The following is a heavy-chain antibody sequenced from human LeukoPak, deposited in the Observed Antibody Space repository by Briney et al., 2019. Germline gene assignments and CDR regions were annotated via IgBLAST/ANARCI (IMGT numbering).Heavy chain of an antibody. J-gene: IGHJ6*02. CDR2: INPNSGGT. Sequence: ASVKLSCKASGYTFTGYYMHWVRQAPGQGLEWMGWINPNSGGTNYAQKFQGRVTMTRDTSINTAYMELSRLRSDDTAVYYCAREGSSWYGSVNYGMDVWGQGTTVTVSS. D-gene: IGHD6-13*01. V-gene: IGHV1-2*02. CDR3: AREGSSWYGSVNYGMDV. CDR1: GYTFTGYY.